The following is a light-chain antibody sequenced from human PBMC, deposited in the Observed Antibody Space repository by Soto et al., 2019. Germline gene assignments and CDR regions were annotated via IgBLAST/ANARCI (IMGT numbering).Light chain of an antibody. CDR2: GNI. Sequence: QSALTQPPSVSGAPGQRGTISCTGISSNIGAGYEVHWYQQLPGTAPKLLIYGNIYRPSGVPDRFSGSKSGTSVSLAITGLQAEDEADYHCQSYDSSLSGVVFGGGTKLTVL. V-gene: IGLV1-40*01. J-gene: IGLJ2*01. CDR3: QSYDSSLSGVV. CDR1: SSNIGAGYE.